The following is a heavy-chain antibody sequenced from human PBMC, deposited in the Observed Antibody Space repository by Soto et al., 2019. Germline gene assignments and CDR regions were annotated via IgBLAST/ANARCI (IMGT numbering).Heavy chain of an antibody. CDR3: AASMGAGGMAV. J-gene: IGHJ6*04. D-gene: IGHD3-10*01. Sequence: EVQLVESGGVVVQPGGSLRLSCAASGFTFDDYAMHWVRQAPGKGLEWVSLISWDGGSTYYADSVKGRFTISRDNSKNSLYLQMNSLRAEDTALYYCAASMGAGGMAVWGKGTTVTVSS. V-gene: IGHV3-43D*04. CDR1: GFTFDDYA. CDR2: ISWDGGST.